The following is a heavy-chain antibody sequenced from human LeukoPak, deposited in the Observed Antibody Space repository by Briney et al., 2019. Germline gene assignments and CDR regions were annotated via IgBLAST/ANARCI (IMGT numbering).Heavy chain of an antibody. V-gene: IGHV4-4*07. CDR3: AREKEEQWLENWFDP. J-gene: IGHJ5*02. D-gene: IGHD6-19*01. CDR2: IYTSGST. Sequence: SETLSLTCTVSGGSISSYYWSWIRQPAGKGLEWIGRIYTSGSTNYNPSLKSRVTMSVDTSKNQFSLKLSSVTAADTAVYYCAREKEEQWLENWFDPWCQGTLVTVSS. CDR1: GGSISSYY.